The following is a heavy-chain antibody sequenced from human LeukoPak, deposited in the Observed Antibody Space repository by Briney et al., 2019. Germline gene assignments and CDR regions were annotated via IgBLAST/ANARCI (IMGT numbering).Heavy chain of an antibody. Sequence: GGSLRLSCAASGFTFSGSLIHWVRQASGKGLEWVGRIKSIANSYATAYAASVRGRFSISRDDSKNTAYLQMNSVITEVTAVYYCTRQDCSGGTCSYVDYWGQGTLVTVSS. CDR1: GFTFSGSL. CDR3: TRQDCSGGTCSYVDY. D-gene: IGHD2-15*01. J-gene: IGHJ4*02. CDR2: IKSIANSYAT. V-gene: IGHV3-73*01.